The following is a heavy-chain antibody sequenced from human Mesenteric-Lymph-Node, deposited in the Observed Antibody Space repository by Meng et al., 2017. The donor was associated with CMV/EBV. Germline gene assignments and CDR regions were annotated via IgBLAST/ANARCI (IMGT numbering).Heavy chain of an antibody. J-gene: IGHJ5*02. CDR1: GFTFSDYY. V-gene: IGHV3-69-1*02. CDR2: ISSESNTI. D-gene: IGHD1-1*01. Sequence: GESLKISCAASGFTFSDYYMNWVRQAPGKGLEWVSYISSESNTIIYADSVKGRFTISRDNAKNSLYLQMNSLRDEDTAVYYCARARATARGMNWFDPWGQGTLVTVSS. CDR3: ARARATARGMNWFDP.